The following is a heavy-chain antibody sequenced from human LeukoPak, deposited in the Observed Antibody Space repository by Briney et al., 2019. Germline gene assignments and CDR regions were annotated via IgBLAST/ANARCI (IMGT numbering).Heavy chain of an antibody. CDR3: ARAEAEYYYDSSGYGLL. D-gene: IGHD3-22*01. J-gene: IGHJ4*02. CDR2: ISAYNGNT. CDR1: GYAFTSYG. Sequence: TSVKVSCKASGYAFTSYGIIWVRQAPGQGLEWMGWISAYNGNTNYTQKLQGRVTMTTDTSTSTAYMELRSLRSDDTAVYYCARAEAEYYYDSSGYGLLWGQGTLVTVSS. V-gene: IGHV1-18*01.